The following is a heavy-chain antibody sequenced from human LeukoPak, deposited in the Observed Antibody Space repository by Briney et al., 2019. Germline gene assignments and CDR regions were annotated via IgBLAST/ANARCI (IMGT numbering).Heavy chain of an antibody. J-gene: IGHJ5*02. CDR3: ARTAGVTRRFDP. V-gene: IGHV4-39*01. D-gene: IGHD6-19*01. Sequence: PSETLSLTCTVSGGSISSSSYYWGWIRQPPGKGLEWLGSIYYSGSAYYIPSLNSRVTISVNTSKNQFSLKLSSVTAADTAVYYCARTAGVTRRFDPWGQGTLVTVSS. CDR1: GGSISSSSYY. CDR2: IYYSGSA.